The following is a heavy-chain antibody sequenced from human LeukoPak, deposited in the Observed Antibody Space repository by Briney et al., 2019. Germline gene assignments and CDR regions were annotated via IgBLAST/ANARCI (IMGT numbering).Heavy chain of an antibody. J-gene: IGHJ3*02. CDR2: IKPDGSER. V-gene: IGHV3-7*04. D-gene: IGHD6-13*01. Sequence: GGSLRLSCAASGFTLSNYWMSWVRQAPGKGLEWVANIKPDGSERHYVDSVKGRFTISRDNGKNSLYLQMNSLRAEDTAVYYCARDIGASGIWGQGTMVTVSS. CDR3: ARDIGASGI. CDR1: GFTLSNYW.